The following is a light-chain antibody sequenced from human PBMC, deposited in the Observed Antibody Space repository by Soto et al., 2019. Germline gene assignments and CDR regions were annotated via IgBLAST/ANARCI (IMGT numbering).Light chain of an antibody. J-gene: IGKJ1*01. V-gene: IGKV3-11*01. Sequence: EIVLPPSPATLSSFPGDRVPLSCRASQYINTRLAWYQHRPGQAPRLLIYQTSIRAAGIPARFSASGSGTDFTLTISDVQPEDFALYYCHQRQSWPRTFGQGTKVDIK. CDR1: QYINTR. CDR2: QTS. CDR3: HQRQSWPRT.